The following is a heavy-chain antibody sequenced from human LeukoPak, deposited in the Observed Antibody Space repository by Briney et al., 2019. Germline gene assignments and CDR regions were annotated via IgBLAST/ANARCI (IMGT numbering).Heavy chain of an antibody. CDR1: GYTFTGYY. CDR3: ARRVDDYGGTTSYMDV. D-gene: IGHD4-23*01. CDR2: INPNSGGT. V-gene: IGHV1-2*02. Sequence: ASVKVSCKASGYTFTGYYMHWVRQAPGQGLEWMGWINPNSGGTNYAQKFQGRVTMTRDTSISTVYMELSSLRSEDTAVYYCARRVDDYGGTTSYMDVWGKGATVTVSS. J-gene: IGHJ6*03.